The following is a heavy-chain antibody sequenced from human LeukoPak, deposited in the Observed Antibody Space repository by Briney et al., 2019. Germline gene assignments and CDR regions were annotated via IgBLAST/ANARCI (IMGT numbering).Heavy chain of an antibody. CDR3: ARGLEYSSSWPFDY. Sequence: GESLKISCKGSGYSFTTYWIGWVRQMPGKGLEWMGIVYPGDSETRYSPSFQGQVTISADKSISTAYLQWSSLKASDTAMYYCARGLEYSSSWPFDYWGQGTLVTVSS. J-gene: IGHJ4*02. CDR1: GYSFTTYW. D-gene: IGHD6-6*01. V-gene: IGHV5-51*01. CDR2: VYPGDSET.